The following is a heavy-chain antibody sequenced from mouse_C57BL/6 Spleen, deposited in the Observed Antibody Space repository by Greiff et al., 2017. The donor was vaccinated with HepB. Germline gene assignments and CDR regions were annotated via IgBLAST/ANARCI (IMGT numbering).Heavy chain of an antibody. D-gene: IGHD2-5*01. CDR2: INPNNGGT. J-gene: IGHJ1*03. CDR1: GYTFTDYY. Sequence: EVQLQQSGPELVKPGASVKISCKASGYTFTDYYMNWVKQSHGKSLEWIGDINPNNGGTSYNQKFKGKATLTVDKSSSTAYMELRSLTSEDSAVYYSARSTYSNPHWYFDVWGTGTTVTVSS. V-gene: IGHV1-26*01. CDR3: ARSTYSNPHWYFDV.